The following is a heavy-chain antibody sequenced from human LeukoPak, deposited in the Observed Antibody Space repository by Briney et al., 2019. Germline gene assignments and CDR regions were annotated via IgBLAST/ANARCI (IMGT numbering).Heavy chain of an antibody. D-gene: IGHD6-6*01. CDR1: GFTFSSYG. CDR2: LRYDGSNK. CDR3: ARADSSIAARLSRSSIFNYYYYMDV. V-gene: IGHV3-30*02. J-gene: IGHJ6*03. Sequence: GGSLRLSCAASGFTFSSYGMHWVRQAPGKGLEWVAFLRYDGSNKYYADSVKGRFTISRDNSKNTMYLQMNSLRAEDTAVYYCARADSSIAARLSRSSIFNYYYYMDVWGKGTTVTVSS.